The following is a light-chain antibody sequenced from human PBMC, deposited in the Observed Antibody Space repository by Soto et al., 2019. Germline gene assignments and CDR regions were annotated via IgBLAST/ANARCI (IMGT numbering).Light chain of an antibody. CDR2: GAS. Sequence: EIVMTQSPATLSLSPGESATLSCRDSQSVSSNLAWYQQKPGQAPRLLIYGASTRATGIPDTFSGSGSGTDFTLTISRLEPEDSAVYYCQQYGSSPTWTCGQGTKVDIK. CDR3: QQYGSSPTWT. CDR1: QSVSSN. V-gene: IGKV3-20*01. J-gene: IGKJ1*01.